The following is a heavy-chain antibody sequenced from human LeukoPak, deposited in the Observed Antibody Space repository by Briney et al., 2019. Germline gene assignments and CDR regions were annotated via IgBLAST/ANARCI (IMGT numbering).Heavy chain of an antibody. J-gene: IGHJ4*02. V-gene: IGHV3-11*01. CDR3: ARDGRLDY. Sequence: GGSLRLSCVASRFTFSDYCMSWIRQAPGKGLEWISYIGTSDTHTYYADSVKGRFTISRDNAKNSLFLQMDSLTADDTAMYYCARDGRLDYWGQGTLVTVSS. CDR1: RFTFSDYC. CDR2: IGTSDTHT.